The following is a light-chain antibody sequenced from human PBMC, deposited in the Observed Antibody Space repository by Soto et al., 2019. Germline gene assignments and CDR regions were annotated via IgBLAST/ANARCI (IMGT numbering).Light chain of an antibody. CDR3: LQDYDYPLT. J-gene: IGKJ4*01. V-gene: IGKV1-6*01. CDR2: GAS. CDR1: QGIRND. Sequence: AIQMTQSPSSLSASVGDRVTITCRASQGIRNDLGWYQQKPGKPPKLLIYGASSLQSGVPSRFSGSGSGTDFTLTISSLQPEDFVTYYCLQDYDYPLTFGGGTKVEIE.